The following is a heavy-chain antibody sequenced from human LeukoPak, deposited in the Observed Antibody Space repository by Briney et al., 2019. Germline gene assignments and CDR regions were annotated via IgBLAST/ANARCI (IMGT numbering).Heavy chain of an antibody. CDR2: IYSGGST. V-gene: IGHV3-66*01. D-gene: IGHD4-17*01. Sequence: GGSLRLSCAASGFTVSSNYMSWVRQAPGKGLEWVSVIYSGGSTYYADFVKGRFTISRDNSKNTLYLQMNSLRAEDTAVYYCARVDYGDYGFDYWGQGTLVTVSS. CDR3: ARVDYGDYGFDY. J-gene: IGHJ4*02. CDR1: GFTVSSNY.